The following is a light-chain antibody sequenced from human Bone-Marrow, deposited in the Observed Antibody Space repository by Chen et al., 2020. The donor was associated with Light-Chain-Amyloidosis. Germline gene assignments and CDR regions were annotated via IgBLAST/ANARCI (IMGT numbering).Light chain of an antibody. CDR2: RDT. V-gene: IGLV3-25*03. CDR3: QSADSSGTYEVI. Sequence: SYELPQPPSVSVSPGQTARITCSGDDLPTKYAYWYQQKPGPAPVLVIHRDTERPSGISERFSGSSSGTTATLTISGVQAEDVADYHCQSADSSGTYEVIFGGGTKLTVL. J-gene: IGLJ2*01. CDR1: DLPTKY.